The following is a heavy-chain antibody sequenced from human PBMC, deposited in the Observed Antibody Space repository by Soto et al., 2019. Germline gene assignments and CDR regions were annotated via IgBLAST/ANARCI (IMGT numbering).Heavy chain of an antibody. Sequence: SGGSLRLSCATSGFTFRDYYMSWIRQAPGKGLEWVSYIGTRGNTKYYADSVRGRFTISRDNAKNSLYLQMNSLRADDTAVYYCARDGTEYYGEYYDYWGQGIPVTVSS. CDR3: ARDGTEYYGEYYDY. CDR1: GFTFRDYY. CDR2: IGTRGNTK. J-gene: IGHJ4*02. V-gene: IGHV3-11*01. D-gene: IGHD4-17*01.